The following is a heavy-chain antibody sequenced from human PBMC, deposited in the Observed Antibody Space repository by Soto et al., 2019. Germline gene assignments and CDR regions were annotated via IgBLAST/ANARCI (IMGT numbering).Heavy chain of an antibody. J-gene: IGHJ4*02. CDR3: AKDSHSSGWIFDY. V-gene: IGHV3-9*01. CDR2: ISWNSGSI. Sequence: DVQLVESGGGLVQPGRSLRLSCAASGFTFDDYAMHWVRQAPGKGLEWVSGISWNSGSIGYADSVKGRFTISRDNAKNSLYLQMNSLRAEDTALYYCAKDSHSSGWIFDYWGQGTLVTVSS. D-gene: IGHD6-19*01. CDR1: GFTFDDYA.